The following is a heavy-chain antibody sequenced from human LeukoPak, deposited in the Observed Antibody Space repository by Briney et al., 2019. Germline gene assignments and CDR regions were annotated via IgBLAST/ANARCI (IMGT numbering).Heavy chain of an antibody. D-gene: IGHD2-21*02. Sequence: ASVKVSCKASGYTFTGYYMHWVRQAPGQGLEWMGRINPNGGGTNYAQKFQGRVTMTRDTSISTAYMELSRLRSDDTAVYYCARAKIVVVTAAPVDYWGQGTLVTVSS. V-gene: IGHV1-2*06. J-gene: IGHJ4*02. CDR3: ARAKIVVVTAAPVDY. CDR1: GYTFTGYY. CDR2: INPNGGGT.